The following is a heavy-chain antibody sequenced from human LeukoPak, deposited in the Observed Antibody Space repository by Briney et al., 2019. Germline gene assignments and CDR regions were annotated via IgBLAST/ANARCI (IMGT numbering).Heavy chain of an antibody. CDR1: GFTFSSYA. J-gene: IGHJ5*02. CDR3: AKVRGTIFWSGRNWFDP. CDR2: ISGSGGST. D-gene: IGHD3-3*01. Sequence: GGSLGLSCAASGFTFSSYAMSWVRQAPGKGLEWVSAISGSGGSTYYADSVKGRFTISRDNSKNTLYLQMNSLRAEDTAVYYCAKVRGTIFWSGRNWFDPWGQGTLVTVSS. V-gene: IGHV3-23*01.